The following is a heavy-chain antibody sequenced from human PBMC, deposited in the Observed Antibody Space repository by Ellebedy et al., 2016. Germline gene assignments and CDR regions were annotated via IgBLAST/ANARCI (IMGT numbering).Heavy chain of an antibody. D-gene: IGHD3-16*01. J-gene: IGHJ4*02. Sequence: SETLSLXCAVYGGSFSGYYWSWIRQPPGKGLEWIGEINHSGSTNYNPSLKSRVTISVDTSKNQFSLKLSSVTAADTAVYYCARDVWGWEQYYFDYWGQGTLVTVSS. V-gene: IGHV4-34*01. CDR3: ARDVWGWEQYYFDY. CDR1: GGSFSGYY. CDR2: INHSGST.